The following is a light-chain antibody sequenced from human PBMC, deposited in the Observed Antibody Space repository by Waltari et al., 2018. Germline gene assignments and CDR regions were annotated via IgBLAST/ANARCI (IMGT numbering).Light chain of an antibody. Sequence: DIQITQYPSTLSASLGDRVNITCRASQSISSWLAWYQQKPGKAPKLLIYQASSLESGVPSRFSGSGSGTEFTLTIRSLQPDDFATYYCQQYNSYSKTFGQGTKLEIK. CDR2: QAS. CDR3: QQYNSYSKT. CDR1: QSISSW. V-gene: IGKV1-5*03. J-gene: IGKJ2*01.